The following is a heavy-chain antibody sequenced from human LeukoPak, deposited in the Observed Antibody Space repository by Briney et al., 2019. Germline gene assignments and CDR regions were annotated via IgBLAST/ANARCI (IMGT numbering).Heavy chain of an antibody. CDR3: AKGIQLWFYFDL. D-gene: IGHD5-18*01. CDR1: GFTFSSYA. V-gene: IGHV3-23*01. CDR2: ISGSGGST. Sequence: GGSLTLSCAAYGFTFSSYAMSWVRQAPGKGLEWVSAISGSGGSTYYADSVKGRFTISRDNSKNTLYLQMNSLRAEDTAVYYCAKGIQLWFYFDLWGRGTLVTVSS. J-gene: IGHJ2*01.